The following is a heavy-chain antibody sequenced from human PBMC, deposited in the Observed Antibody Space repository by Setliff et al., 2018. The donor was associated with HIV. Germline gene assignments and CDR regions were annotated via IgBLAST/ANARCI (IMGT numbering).Heavy chain of an antibody. CDR1: GFTFSSYM. Sequence: PGGSLRLSCAASGFTFSSYMMNWVRQAPGKGLEWVSGISDSGGSTYYADSVKGRFTISRDNSKNTLNLQMNSLRAEDTAVYYCASGYSSSSPRRDYWGQGTRVTVSS. D-gene: IGHD6-6*01. CDR2: ISDSGGST. J-gene: IGHJ4*02. V-gene: IGHV3-23*01. CDR3: ASGYSSSSPRRDY.